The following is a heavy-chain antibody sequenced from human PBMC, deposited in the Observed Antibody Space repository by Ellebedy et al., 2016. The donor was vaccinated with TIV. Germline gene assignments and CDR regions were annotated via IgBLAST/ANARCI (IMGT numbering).Heavy chain of an antibody. D-gene: IGHD5-24*01. V-gene: IGHV3-23*01. CDR2: INKSGDST. CDR3: AKGGGSMAFDS. Sequence: GESLKISXAASGFTFSTYAMTWVRQAPGKGLKWISSINKSGDSTYYADSVKGRFTISRDNSKNRLYLQMNTLRAEDTAVYYCAKGGGSMAFDSWGQGTLVTVSS. J-gene: IGHJ4*02. CDR1: GFTFSTYA.